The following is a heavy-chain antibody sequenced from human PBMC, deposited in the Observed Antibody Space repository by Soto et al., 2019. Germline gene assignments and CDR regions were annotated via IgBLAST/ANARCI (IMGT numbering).Heavy chain of an antibody. J-gene: IGHJ6*02. D-gene: IGHD1-26*01. CDR3: AHMFGGAVMGYYHRAMDV. V-gene: IGHV2-5*02. CDR1: GFSLSTSGVG. CDR2: IYWDDDN. Sequence: QITLRESGPTLVKPTQTLTLTCTFSGFSLSTSGVGVAWIRQPPGKALEWLALIYWDDDNRYSPSLKSRLTITKATSKNQVVLTLTNMDPVDTPAYFFAHMFGGAVMGYYHRAMDVWGQGTTVTVSS.